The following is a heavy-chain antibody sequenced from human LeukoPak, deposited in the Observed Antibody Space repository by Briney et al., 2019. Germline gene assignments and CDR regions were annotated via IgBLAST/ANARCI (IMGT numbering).Heavy chain of an antibody. D-gene: IGHD2-2*01. V-gene: IGHV3-33*01. Sequence: PGRSLRLSCAASGFTFSSYGMHWVRQAPGKGLEWVAVIWYDGSNKYYADSVKGRFTISRDNSKNTLYLQMNSLRAEDTAVYYCARDPSSAAYCSSTSCSPDYWGQGTLVTVSS. CDR3: ARDPSSAAYCSSTSCSPDY. CDR1: GFTFSSYG. CDR2: IWYDGSNK. J-gene: IGHJ4*02.